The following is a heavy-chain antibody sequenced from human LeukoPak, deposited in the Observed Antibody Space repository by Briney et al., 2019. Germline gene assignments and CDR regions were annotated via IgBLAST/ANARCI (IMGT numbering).Heavy chain of an antibody. J-gene: IGHJ4*02. D-gene: IGHD2-8*01. Sequence: ASVKVSCRASGYTLSRFGISWVRQAPGQGLEWVGWITTYNGDKKYAERFQGRVTMTTDTSTSTYYMELRNLRTDDTATYYCARDCSNGVCYPRDYWGQGTLVSV. CDR3: ARDCSNGVCYPRDY. V-gene: IGHV1-18*01. CDR1: GYTLSRFG. CDR2: ITTYNGDK.